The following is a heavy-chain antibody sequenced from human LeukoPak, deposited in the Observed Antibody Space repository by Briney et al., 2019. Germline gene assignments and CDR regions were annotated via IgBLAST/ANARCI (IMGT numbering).Heavy chain of an antibody. D-gene: IGHD3-9*01. CDR3: ASRTWHYDILTGYAPQAYYFDY. Sequence: SETLSLTCAVYGESFSDYYWSWVRQPPGRGLEWIGEISHTGGTNYNPSLKSRVTISVDTSKNQFSLKLSSVTAADTAVYYCASRTWHYDILTGYAPQAYYFDYWGQGTLVTVSS. J-gene: IGHJ4*02. V-gene: IGHV4-34*01. CDR2: ISHTGGT. CDR1: GESFSDYY.